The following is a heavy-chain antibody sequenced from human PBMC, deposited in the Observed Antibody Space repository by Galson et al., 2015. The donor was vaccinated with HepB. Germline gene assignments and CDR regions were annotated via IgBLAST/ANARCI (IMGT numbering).Heavy chain of an antibody. V-gene: IGHV3-48*02. Sequence: SLRLSCAASGFTFSSYSMNWVRQAPGKGLEWVSYISSSSSTIYYADSVKGRFTISRDNAKNSLYLQMNSLRDEDTAVYYCARAVSYDPWNYYYGMDVWGRGTTVTVSS. J-gene: IGHJ6*02. D-gene: IGHD5-18*01. CDR2: ISSSSSTI. CDR3: ARAVSYDPWNYYYGMDV. CDR1: GFTFSSYS.